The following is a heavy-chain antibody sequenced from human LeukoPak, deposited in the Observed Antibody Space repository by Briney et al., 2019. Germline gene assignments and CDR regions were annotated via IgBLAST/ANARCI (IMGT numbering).Heavy chain of an antibody. CDR3: ASTSDYYYGKFDY. J-gene: IGHJ4*02. Sequence: GGSLRLSCAASRFTFSSYAMSWVRQAPGKGLEWVSSISSSSSYIYYADSVKGRFTISRDNAKNSLYLQMNSLRAEDTAVYYCASTSDYYYGKFDYWGQGTLVTVSS. V-gene: IGHV3-21*01. CDR1: RFTFSSYA. D-gene: IGHD3-22*01. CDR2: ISSSSSYI.